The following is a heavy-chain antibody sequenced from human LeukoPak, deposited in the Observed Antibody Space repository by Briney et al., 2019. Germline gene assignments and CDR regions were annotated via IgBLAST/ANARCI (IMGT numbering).Heavy chain of an antibody. V-gene: IGHV3-23*01. CDR1: GFTFNIYT. J-gene: IGHJ3*02. Sequence: GGSLRLSCAASGFTFNIYTMYWVRQAPGKGLEWVSLISGSGGSTYYADSVKGRFTISRDNSKNTLYLQMNSLRAEDTAVFYCAKDRDDYVWGSYLGAFDIWGQGTMVTVSS. CDR2: ISGSGGST. D-gene: IGHD3-16*01. CDR3: AKDRDDYVWGSYLGAFDI.